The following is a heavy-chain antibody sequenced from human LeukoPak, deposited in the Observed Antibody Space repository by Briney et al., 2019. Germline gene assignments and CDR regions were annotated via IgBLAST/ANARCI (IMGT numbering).Heavy chain of an antibody. D-gene: IGHD3-22*01. CDR2: IYYSGST. Sequence: SGTLSLTCAVSGGSISSTSYYWAWIRQPPGTGLEWLGTIYYSGSTYHNPSLKSRVTMSVDTSRNQFSLKLSSVDAADTAVYYCAKAGVRYFDSSGLYAFDFWGQGTTVTVSS. CDR1: GGSISSTSYY. J-gene: IGHJ3*01. CDR3: AKAGVRYFDSSGLYAFDF. V-gene: IGHV4-39*01.